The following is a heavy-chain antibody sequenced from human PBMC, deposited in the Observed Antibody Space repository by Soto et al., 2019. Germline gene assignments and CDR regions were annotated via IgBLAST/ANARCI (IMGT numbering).Heavy chain of an antibody. CDR3: AKLEYSSSWYLFDY. CDR2: ISGSGGST. J-gene: IGHJ4*02. Sequence: EVQLLESGGGLVQPGGSLRLSCAASGFTFSSYAMSWVRQAPGKGLEWVSAISGSGGSTYYADSVKGRFTISRDNSENTLYLQMNSMRAEDTAVYYCAKLEYSSSWYLFDYWGQGTLVTVSS. V-gene: IGHV3-23*01. D-gene: IGHD6-13*01. CDR1: GFTFSSYA.